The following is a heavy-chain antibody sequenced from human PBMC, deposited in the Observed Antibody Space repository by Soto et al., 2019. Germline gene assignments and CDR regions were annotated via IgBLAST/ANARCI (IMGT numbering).Heavy chain of an antibody. D-gene: IGHD3-10*01. Sequence: PGGSLRLSCAASGFTFDDYAMHWVRQAPGKGLEWVSGISWNSGSIGYADSVKGRFTISRDNAKNSLYLQMNSLRAEDTALYYCAKAHYGSGSYYTYYYYGMDVWGQGTTVTVLL. V-gene: IGHV3-9*01. J-gene: IGHJ6*02. CDR1: GFTFDDYA. CDR2: ISWNSGSI. CDR3: AKAHYGSGSYYTYYYYGMDV.